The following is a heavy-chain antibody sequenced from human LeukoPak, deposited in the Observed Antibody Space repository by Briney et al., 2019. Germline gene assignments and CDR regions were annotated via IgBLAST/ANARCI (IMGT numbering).Heavy chain of an antibody. Sequence: SETLSLTCTVSGGSISSTNFYWGWIRQPPGKGLEWIGSMYYSGSTYYNPSLKSRVTMSVDTSKNQLSLQLSSVTAADTAVYYCARLDNARGAFDYWGQGTLVTVSS. D-gene: IGHD2-2*03. CDR3: ARLDNARGAFDY. CDR1: GGSISSTNFY. J-gene: IGHJ4*02. V-gene: IGHV4-39*07. CDR2: MYYSGST.